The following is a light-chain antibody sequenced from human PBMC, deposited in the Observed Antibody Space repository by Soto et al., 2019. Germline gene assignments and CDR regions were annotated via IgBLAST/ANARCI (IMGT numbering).Light chain of an antibody. J-gene: IGKJ3*01. CDR2: AAS. CDR1: QSVSVNS. Sequence: EIVLTQSPGTVSLSPGKRASLSWRACQSVSVNSLAWYQQKGGQAPRLLIYAASTRATGVPDRFSGTGSGTDFALTISRLETDDSAVYYCQQYGGSPFTFGPGTKVDIK. CDR3: QQYGGSPFT. V-gene: IGKV3-20*01.